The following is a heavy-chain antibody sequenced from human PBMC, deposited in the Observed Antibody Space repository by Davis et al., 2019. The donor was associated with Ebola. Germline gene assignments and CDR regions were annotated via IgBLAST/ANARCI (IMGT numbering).Heavy chain of an antibody. CDR1: GFTFSNYG. V-gene: IGHV3-30*03. CDR3: ARYRWNFPSLGY. Sequence: GGSLRLSCVASGFTFSNYGMHWVRQAPGKGLEWVAFISYHGKNIPYADSVWGRFTISRDNSKNTLYLQMNSLRSEDTAVYYCARYRWNFPSLGYWGQGIMVIVSS. CDR2: ISYHGKNI. D-gene: IGHD1-7*01. J-gene: IGHJ4*02.